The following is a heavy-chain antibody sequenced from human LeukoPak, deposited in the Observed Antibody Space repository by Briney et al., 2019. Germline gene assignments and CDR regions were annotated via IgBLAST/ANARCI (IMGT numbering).Heavy chain of an antibody. V-gene: IGHV4-34*01. D-gene: IGHD2-15*01. Sequence: PSETLSLTCAVYGGSFSGYYWSWIRQPPGKGLEWIGEINHSGSTNYNPSLKSRVTISVDTSKNQFSLKLSSVTAADTAVYYCARGKGVAVSLNRAFDIWGQGTMVTVSS. CDR2: INHSGST. CDR1: GGSFSGYY. CDR3: ARGKGVAVSLNRAFDI. J-gene: IGHJ3*02.